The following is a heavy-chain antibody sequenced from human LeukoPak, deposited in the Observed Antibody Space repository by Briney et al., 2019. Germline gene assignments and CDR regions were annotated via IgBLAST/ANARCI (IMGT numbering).Heavy chain of an antibody. CDR2: IYHSGST. J-gene: IGHJ4*02. D-gene: IGHD3-10*01. CDR1: GGSISSGGYS. V-gene: IGHV4-30-2*01. Sequence: SETLSLTCAVSGGSISSGGYSWSWIRQPPGKGLEWIGYIYHSGSTYYNPSLKSRVTISVDRSKSQFSLKLSSVAAADTAVYYCARVRTYGSGSYIFDYWGQGTLVTVSS. CDR3: ARVRTYGSGSYIFDY.